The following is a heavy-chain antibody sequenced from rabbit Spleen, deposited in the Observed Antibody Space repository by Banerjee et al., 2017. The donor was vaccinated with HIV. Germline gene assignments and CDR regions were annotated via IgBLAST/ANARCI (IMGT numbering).Heavy chain of an antibody. CDR2: IDTSDGDT. D-gene: IGHD4-1*01. Sequence: LEEFGGGLVKPGGTLTLTCTVSGFSFSSNWICWVRQAPGKGLEWIACIDTSDGDTDYANWPKGRFTISKASSTTVTLKMTSLTAADTAPYFCARETSSGWGVVSYYFNLWGQGTLVTVS. J-gene: IGHJ4*01. CDR1: GFSFSSNW. V-gene: IGHV1S45*01. CDR3: ARETSSGWGVVSYYFNL.